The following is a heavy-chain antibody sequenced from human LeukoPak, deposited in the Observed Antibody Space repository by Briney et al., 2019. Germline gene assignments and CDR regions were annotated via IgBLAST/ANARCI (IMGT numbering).Heavy chain of an antibody. CDR2: IYYSGST. CDR1: GGSISSSSYY. Sequence: PSETLSLTCTVSGGSISSSSYYWGWIRQPPGKGLEWIGSIYYSGSTYYNPSLKSRVTISVDTSKNQFSLKLSSVTAADTAVYYCARLGRNYPLYYYYYMDVWGKGPRSPSP. D-gene: IGHD1-7*01. J-gene: IGHJ6*03. V-gene: IGHV4-39*01. CDR3: ARLGRNYPLYYYYYMDV.